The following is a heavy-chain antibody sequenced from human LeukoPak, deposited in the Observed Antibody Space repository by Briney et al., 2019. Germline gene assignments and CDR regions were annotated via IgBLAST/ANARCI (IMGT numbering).Heavy chain of an antibody. D-gene: IGHD3-22*01. Sequence: GGSLRLSCAASGFTFSNAWMSWVRQAPGKGPEWVSGISADGSNTYYADSVKGRFTIFRDNSKNTLYLQMNSLRAEDTAVYYCVYYDSSGYYYGRLRYWGQGTQVTVSS. V-gene: IGHV3-23*01. CDR2: ISADGSNT. J-gene: IGHJ4*02. CDR1: GFTFSNAW. CDR3: VYYDSSGYYYGRLRY.